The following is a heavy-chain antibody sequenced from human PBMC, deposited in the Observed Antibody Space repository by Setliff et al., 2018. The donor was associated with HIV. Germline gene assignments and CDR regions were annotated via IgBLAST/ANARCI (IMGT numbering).Heavy chain of an antibody. J-gene: IGHJ6*02. D-gene: IGHD1-26*01. V-gene: IGHV4-4*09. CDR3: ATRSIVGSTRGYYYYALDV. CDR2: IYISGST. Sequence: SETLSLTCTVSGDSINKYYWSWIRQPPGKGLEWIGFIYISGSTMYNPSLKSRVTMSLDTSKNQVSLKLTSVTAADTAVYYCATRSIVGSTRGYYYYALDVWGQGTTVTVSS. CDR1: GDSINKYY.